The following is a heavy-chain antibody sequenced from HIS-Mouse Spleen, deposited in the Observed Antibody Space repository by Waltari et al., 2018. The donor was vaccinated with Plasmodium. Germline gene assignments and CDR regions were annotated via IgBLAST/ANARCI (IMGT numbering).Heavy chain of an antibody. D-gene: IGHD3-3*01. CDR1: GGSFSGSY. CDR3: ARVTSSGVYWYFDL. CDR2: INHSGST. V-gene: IGHV4-34*01. Sequence: QVQLQQWGAGLLKPSETLSLTCAVSGGSFSGSYWSWILQPPGKGLEWIGEINHSGSTNYNPSLKSRVTISVDTSKNQFALKLSSVTAADTAVYYCARVTSSGVYWYFDLWGRGTLVTVSS. J-gene: IGHJ2*01.